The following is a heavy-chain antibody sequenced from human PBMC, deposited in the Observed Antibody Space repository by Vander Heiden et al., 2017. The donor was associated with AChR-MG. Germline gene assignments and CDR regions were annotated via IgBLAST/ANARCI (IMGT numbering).Heavy chain of an antibody. Sequence: EVQLVQSGAEVTKPGESLKISCKGSGYSFTSYWIGWVRQMPGKGLEWMGIIYPGDSDTRYSPSFQGQVTISADKSISTAYLQWSSLKASDTAMYYCARQDAGEVRGVIIPGGYYYGMDVWGQGTTVTVSS. J-gene: IGHJ6*02. V-gene: IGHV5-51*01. CDR2: IYPGDSDT. CDR3: ARQDAGEVRGVIIPGGYYYGMDV. CDR1: GYSFTSYW. D-gene: IGHD3-10*01.